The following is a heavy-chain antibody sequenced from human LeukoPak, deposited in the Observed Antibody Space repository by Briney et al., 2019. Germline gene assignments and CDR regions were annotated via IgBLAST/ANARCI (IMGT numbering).Heavy chain of an antibody. CDR2: IYYSGST. D-gene: IGHD3-3*01. CDR1: GGSISSYY. J-gene: IGHJ4*02. V-gene: IGHV4-59*01. CDR3: ARVYHDFWSGYYSAHYFDY. Sequence: SSETLSLTCTVSGGSISSYYWSWIRQPPGKGLEWIGYIYYSGSTNYNPSLKSRVTISVDTSKNQFSLKLSSVTAADTAVYYCARVYHDFWSGYYSAHYFDYWGQGTLVTVSS.